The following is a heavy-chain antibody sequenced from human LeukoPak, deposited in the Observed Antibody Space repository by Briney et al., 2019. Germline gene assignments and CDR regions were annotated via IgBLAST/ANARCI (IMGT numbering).Heavy chain of an antibody. Sequence: PSETLSLTCTVSGGSISSYYWSWLRQPPGKGLEWIGYIYYSGSTNYNPSLKSRVTISVDTSKNQFSLKLSSVTAADTAVYYCARHGGGSYLDNWFDPWGQGTLVTVSS. D-gene: IGHD1-26*01. J-gene: IGHJ5*02. V-gene: IGHV4-59*08. CDR2: IYYSGST. CDR1: GGSISSYY. CDR3: ARHGGGSYLDNWFDP.